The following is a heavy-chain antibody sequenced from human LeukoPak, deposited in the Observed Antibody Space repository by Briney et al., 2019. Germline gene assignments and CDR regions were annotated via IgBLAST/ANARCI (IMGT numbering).Heavy chain of an antibody. J-gene: IGHJ4*02. CDR1: GDIFSSYA. V-gene: IGHV1-69*04. Sequence: ASVNVSCKASGDIFSSYAISWVRQAPGQGLEWMGRIIPILGIANYAQKFQGRVTITADKSTSTAYMELSSLRSEDTAVYYCAREGGETRYWGQGTLVTVSS. CDR3: AREGGETRY. CDR2: IIPILGIA.